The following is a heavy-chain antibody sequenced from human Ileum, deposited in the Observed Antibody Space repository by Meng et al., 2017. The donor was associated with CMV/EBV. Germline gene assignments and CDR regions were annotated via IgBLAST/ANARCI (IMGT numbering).Heavy chain of an antibody. D-gene: IGHD3-9*01. J-gene: IGHJ4*02. V-gene: IGHV3-30-3*01. CDR2: ISYDGSNK. CDR3: ARERTGYYIAC. CDR1: GFTFSNYA. Sequence: GGSLRLSCAASGFTFSNYAMHWVRQAPGKGLEWVAIISYDGSNKYYADSVKGRFTIFRDDSKNTLFLQMNSLIADDTAVYYCARERTGYYIACWGQGTLVTVSS.